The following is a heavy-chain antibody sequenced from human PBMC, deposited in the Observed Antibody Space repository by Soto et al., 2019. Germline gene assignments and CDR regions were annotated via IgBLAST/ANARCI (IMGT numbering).Heavy chain of an antibody. J-gene: IGHJ5*02. CDR1: GYTFTGYY. V-gene: IGHV1-2*02. D-gene: IGHD2-15*01. Sequence: ASVKVSCKASGYTFTGYYMHGVRQAPGQGLEWMGWINPNSGGTNYAQKFQGRVTMTRDTSISTAYMELSRLRSDDTAVYYCARGKGYCSGGSCPPRFDPWGQGTLVTVSS. CDR3: ARGKGYCSGGSCPPRFDP. CDR2: INPNSGGT.